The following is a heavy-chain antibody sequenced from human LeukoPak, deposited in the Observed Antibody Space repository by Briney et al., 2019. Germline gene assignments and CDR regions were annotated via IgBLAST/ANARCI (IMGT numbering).Heavy chain of an antibody. J-gene: IGHJ4*02. D-gene: IGHD3-10*01. CDR2: VNPNSGDT. V-gene: IGHV1-8*01. CDR3: ARGGFGSGSHFDY. Sequence: ASVKVSCKASGYTFTSYDINWVRQATGQGLEWMGWVNPNSGDTGYVLKFQGRVTMTRSTSISTAYMELSSLRSEDTAIYYCARGGFGSGSHFDYWGQGTLVTVSS. CDR1: GYTFTSYD.